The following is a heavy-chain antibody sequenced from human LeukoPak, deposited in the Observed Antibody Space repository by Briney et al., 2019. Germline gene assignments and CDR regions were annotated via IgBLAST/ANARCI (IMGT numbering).Heavy chain of an antibody. V-gene: IGHV4-39*07. CDR1: GGSITSSSYY. D-gene: IGHD3-22*01. J-gene: IGHJ4*02. CDR2: IYYSGST. Sequence: SETLSLTCTVSGGSITSSSYYWGWIRRPPGKGLEWFGSIYYSGSTYYNPSLKSRVTISVDTSKNQFSLKLSSVTAADTAVYYCARDPYYYDSSGYYYVGGDYWGQGTLVTVSS. CDR3: ARDPYYYDSSGYYYVGGDY.